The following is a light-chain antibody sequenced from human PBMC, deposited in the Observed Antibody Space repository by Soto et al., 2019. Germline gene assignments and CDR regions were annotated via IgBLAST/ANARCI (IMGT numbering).Light chain of an antibody. CDR3: QQRSNWPPYT. CDR2: DAS. J-gene: IGKJ2*01. Sequence: EIVLTQSPATLSLSPGERATLSCRASQSVSSYLACYQQKPAQAPRLLIYDASNRATGIPARFSGSGSGTDVPLTISSLEPEDFAVYYCQQRSNWPPYTFGQGTKLEIK. V-gene: IGKV3-11*01. CDR1: QSVSSY.